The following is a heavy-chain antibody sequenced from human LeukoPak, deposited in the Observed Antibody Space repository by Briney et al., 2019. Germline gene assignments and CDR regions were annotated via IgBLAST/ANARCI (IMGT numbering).Heavy chain of an antibody. D-gene: IGHD6-19*01. Sequence: RASQTLSLTCAVSGVPLSSGGYSWSWIRQPPGKGLEWIGYIYHSGSTYYNPSLKSRVTISVDRSKNQFSLKLSSVTAADTAVYYCARKYSSGWYDYWGQGTLVTVSS. CDR2: IYHSGST. J-gene: IGHJ4*02. CDR3: ARKYSSGWYDY. V-gene: IGHV4-30-2*01. CDR1: GVPLSSGGYS.